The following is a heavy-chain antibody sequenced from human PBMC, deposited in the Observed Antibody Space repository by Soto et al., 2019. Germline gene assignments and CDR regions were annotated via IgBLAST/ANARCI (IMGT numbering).Heavy chain of an antibody. CDR1: GDSFSTGGYS. Sequence: SETPLTCAVSGDSFSTGGYSWSWIRQQPGKGLEWIGYIYHSGSTYYNPSLKSRVTISIHRSKNQFSLTLSSVTAADTAVYYCAREGGDPPYFDYWGQGTLVTVSS. CDR3: AREGGDPPYFDY. D-gene: IGHD4-17*01. J-gene: IGHJ4*02. V-gene: IGHV4-30-2*01. CDR2: IYHSGST.